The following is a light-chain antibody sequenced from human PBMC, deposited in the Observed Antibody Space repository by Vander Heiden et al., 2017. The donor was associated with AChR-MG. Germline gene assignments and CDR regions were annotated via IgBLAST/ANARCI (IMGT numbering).Light chain of an antibody. V-gene: IGKV1-39*01. CDR1: QNSSNY. Sequence: IPMTQSPSSLSASVGARAIITCRPSQNSSNYLNWYQKKPGTAPKLLIYAASTLQSGVPSRISGSGSGTDLTLTISSLQPEDFAAYYCLQSYSTPLTFGGGTRVETK. CDR2: AAS. J-gene: IGKJ4*01. CDR3: LQSYSTPLT.